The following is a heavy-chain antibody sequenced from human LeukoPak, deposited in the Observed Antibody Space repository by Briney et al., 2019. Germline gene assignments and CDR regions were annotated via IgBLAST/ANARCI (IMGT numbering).Heavy chain of an antibody. CDR3: ARTTDFYRNYFDY. CDR2: IYHSGST. Sequence: PSETLSLTCAVSGYSISSGYYWGWIRQPPGKGLEWIGSIYHSGSTYYNPSLKSRVTISVDTSKNQFSLKLSSVTAADTAVYYCARTTDFYRNYFDYWGQGTLVTVSS. D-gene: IGHD3-3*01. V-gene: IGHV4-38-2*01. CDR1: GYSISSGYY. J-gene: IGHJ4*02.